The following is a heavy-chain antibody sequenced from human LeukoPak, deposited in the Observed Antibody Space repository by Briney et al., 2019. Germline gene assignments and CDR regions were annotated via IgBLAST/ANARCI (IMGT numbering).Heavy chain of an antibody. Sequence: GGSLRLSCAASGFTFSGSAMHWVRQASGKGLEWVGRIRSKANSYATACAASVKGRFTISRDDSKNTAYLQMNSLKTEDTAVYYCVEMATAWGQGTLVAVSS. CDR2: IRSKANSYAT. V-gene: IGHV3-73*01. J-gene: IGHJ5*02. CDR3: VEMATA. D-gene: IGHD5-24*01. CDR1: GFTFSGSA.